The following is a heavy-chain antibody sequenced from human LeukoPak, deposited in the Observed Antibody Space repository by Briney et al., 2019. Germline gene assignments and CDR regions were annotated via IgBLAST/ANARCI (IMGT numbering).Heavy chain of an antibody. Sequence: GGSLRLSCAASGFTFSSYSMNWVRQAPGKGLEWVSSISSSSSYIYYADSVKGRFTISRDNAKNSLYLQMNSLRAEDTAVYYCARWGDYGEARMAWGQGTLVTVSS. J-gene: IGHJ4*02. V-gene: IGHV3-21*01. CDR1: GFTFSSYS. CDR2: ISSSSSYI. D-gene: IGHD4-17*01. CDR3: ARWGDYGEARMA.